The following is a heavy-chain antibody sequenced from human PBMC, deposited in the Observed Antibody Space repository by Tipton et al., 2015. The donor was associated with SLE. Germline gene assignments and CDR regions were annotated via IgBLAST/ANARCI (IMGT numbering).Heavy chain of an antibody. D-gene: IGHD4-23*01. CDR1: GGSISSGDYY. Sequence: TLSLTCTVSGGSISSGDYYWSWIRQPPGKGLEWIGYIYYSGSTYYNPSLKSRVTISVDTSKNQFSLKLSSVTAADTAVYYCARVGGGNSELDYWGQGTLVTVSS. J-gene: IGHJ4*02. V-gene: IGHV4-30-4*08. CDR2: IYYSGST. CDR3: ARVGGGNSELDY.